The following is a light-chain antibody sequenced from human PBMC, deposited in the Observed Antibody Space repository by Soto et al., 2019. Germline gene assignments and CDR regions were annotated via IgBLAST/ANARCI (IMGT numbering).Light chain of an antibody. V-gene: IGLV2-14*01. J-gene: IGLJ2*01. CDR3: SSYTRTNTLV. CDR2: GVS. Sequence: QSVLTQPASVSGSPGQSITISCTGASSDIGDFNYVSWYQQHPGKAPKLIIYGVSNRPSGISNRFSGSKSGNTASLTISGLQAEDEADYYCSSYTRTNTLVFGGGTKLTVL. CDR1: SSDIGDFNY.